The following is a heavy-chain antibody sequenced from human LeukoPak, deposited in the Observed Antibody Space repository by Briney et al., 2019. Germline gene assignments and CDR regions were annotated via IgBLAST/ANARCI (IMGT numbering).Heavy chain of an antibody. CDR3: ARASFYYDSRGYPLDY. J-gene: IGHJ4*02. Sequence: SETLSLTCTVSGGSINTYYWSWIRQPPGKGLEWIAYIYHSGSTNYNSSLKSRVTISIDTSKNQFSLRLSSVTAADTAVYYCARASFYYDSRGYPLDYWGQGTLVTVSS. D-gene: IGHD3-22*01. CDR1: GGSINTYY. V-gene: IGHV4-59*08. CDR2: IYHSGST.